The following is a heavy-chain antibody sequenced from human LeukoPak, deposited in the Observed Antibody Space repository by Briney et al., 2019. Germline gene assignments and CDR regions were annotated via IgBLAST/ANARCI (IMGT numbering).Heavy chain of an antibody. CDR2: ISYDARNK. J-gene: IGHJ3*02. CDR1: GFTFSSSG. D-gene: IGHD5-12*01. CDR3: TRGTTDIVADVSDAFDI. Sequence: QSGGSLRLSCAASGFTFSSSGMSWVRQAPGKGLEWVAAISYDARNKYYAVSVRGRFTISRDNSRNTLFLQLNSLKVEDTAVYFCTRGTTDIVADVSDAFDIWGQGSVVTVSS. V-gene: IGHV3-30*03.